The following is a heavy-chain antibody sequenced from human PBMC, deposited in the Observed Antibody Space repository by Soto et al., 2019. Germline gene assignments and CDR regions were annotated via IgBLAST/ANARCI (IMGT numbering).Heavy chain of an antibody. J-gene: IGHJ4*02. V-gene: IGHV3-48*03. CDR3: ARELAAAGSFDS. D-gene: IGHD6-13*01. CDR2: ISTSGSTI. Sequence: GGSLRLSCAASGFTFSRYEMNWVRQAPGKGLEWISYISTSGSTIYYADSVKGRFTISGDNAKNSLYLQMNSLRAEDTAVYYCARELAAAGSFDSWGKGTLVTV. CDR1: GFTFSRYE.